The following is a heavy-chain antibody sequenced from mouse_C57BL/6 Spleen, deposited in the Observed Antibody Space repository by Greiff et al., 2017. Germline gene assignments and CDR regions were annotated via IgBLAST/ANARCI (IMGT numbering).Heavy chain of an antibody. CDR3: ARRLTGAFDY. CDR1: GFTFSSYG. V-gene: IGHV5-6*01. J-gene: IGHJ2*01. D-gene: IGHD4-1*01. Sequence: EVQVVESGGDLVKPGGSLKLSCAASGFTFSSYGMSWVRQTPDKRLEWVATISSGGSYTYYPDSVKGRFTISRDNAKNTLYLQMSSLKSEDTAMYYCARRLTGAFDYWGQGTTLTVSS. CDR2: ISSGGSYT.